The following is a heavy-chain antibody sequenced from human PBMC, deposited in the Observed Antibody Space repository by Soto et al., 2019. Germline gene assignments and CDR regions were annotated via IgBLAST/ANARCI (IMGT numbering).Heavy chain of an antibody. CDR2: SYYSGST. J-gene: IGHJ3*02. Sequence: QLQLQESGPGLVKPSETLSLTCTVSGGSISSSSYYWGWIRQPPGKGLEWIGSSYYSGSTYYNPSLKSRVTITVDAAKNQFSRKLSSVTAADTAVYYCARHDLYCSGGSCYNDAFDNGGQGTMVTVSS. V-gene: IGHV4-39*01. CDR3: ARHDLYCSGGSCYNDAFDN. D-gene: IGHD2-15*01. CDR1: GGSISSSSYY.